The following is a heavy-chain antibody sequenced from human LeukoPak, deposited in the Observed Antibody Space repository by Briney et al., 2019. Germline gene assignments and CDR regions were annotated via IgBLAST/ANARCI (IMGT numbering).Heavy chain of an antibody. CDR1: GFTFSSYA. D-gene: IGHD1-26*01. Sequence: GGSLRLSCAASGFTFSSYAMSWVRQAPGKGLEWVSAISGSGGSTYYADSVKGRFTISRDNSKNTLYLQMNSLRAEDTAVYYCAGATAYYYYGMDVWGQGTTVTVSS. CDR3: AGATAYYYYGMDV. V-gene: IGHV3-23*01. J-gene: IGHJ6*02. CDR2: ISGSGGST.